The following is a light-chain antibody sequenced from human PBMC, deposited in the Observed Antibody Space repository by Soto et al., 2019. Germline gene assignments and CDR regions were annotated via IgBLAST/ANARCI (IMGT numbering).Light chain of an antibody. CDR3: SSYTSSSTLFV. CDR1: NSEVGGYNY. Sequence: QSVLTQPASVSGSPGQLITISCTGTNSEVGGYNYVSWYQQHPGKAPKLMIYDVSNRPSGVSNRFSGSKSGNTASLTISGLQAEDEADYYCSSYTSSSTLFVFGTGTKITVL. J-gene: IGLJ1*01. CDR2: DVS. V-gene: IGLV2-14*01.